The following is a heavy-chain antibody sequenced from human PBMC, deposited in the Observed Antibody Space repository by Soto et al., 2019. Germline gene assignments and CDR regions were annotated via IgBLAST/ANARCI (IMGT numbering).Heavy chain of an antibody. CDR3: AREGHGSGPYYYFYGMDV. CDR2: INPNSGGT. CDR1: GYTFTGYY. J-gene: IGHJ6*02. D-gene: IGHD3-10*01. V-gene: IGHV1-2*02. Sequence: ASVKVSCKASGYTFTGYYMHWVRQAPGQGLEWMGWINPNSGGTNYAQKFQGRVTMTRDTSISTAYMELSRLRSDDTAVYYCAREGHGSGPYYYFYGMDVWGQGTTVTVSS.